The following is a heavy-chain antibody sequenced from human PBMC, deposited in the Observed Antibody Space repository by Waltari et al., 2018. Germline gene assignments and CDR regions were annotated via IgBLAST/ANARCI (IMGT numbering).Heavy chain of an antibody. CDR3: AAIAAQGNY. Sequence: QVQLQESGPGLVKPSETLSLTCTVSGVSISNTPFYWGWIRQPPGKGLEWIGSIYYAGSTYYNPSLKSRVDMSVDTSSGQFSLKLTSVTAADTAVYYCAAIAAQGNYWGQGILVIVSS. J-gene: IGHJ4*02. CDR2: IYYAGST. D-gene: IGHD6-6*01. V-gene: IGHV4-39*01. CDR1: GVSISNTPFY.